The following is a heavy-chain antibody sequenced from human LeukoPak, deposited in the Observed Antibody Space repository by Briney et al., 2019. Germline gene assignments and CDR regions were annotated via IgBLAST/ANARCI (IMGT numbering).Heavy chain of an antibody. CDR3: AKDQDSGSYAIEGSFDY. CDR2: ISGSGGST. V-gene: IGHV3-23*01. CDR1: GFTFSSYA. Sequence: GGSLRLSCAASGFTFSSYAMSWVRQAPGKGLEWVSAISGSGGSTYYADSVKGRFTISRDNSKNTLYLQMNSLRAEDTAVYYCAKDQDSGSYAIEGSFDYWGQGTLVTVSS. D-gene: IGHD1-26*01. J-gene: IGHJ4*02.